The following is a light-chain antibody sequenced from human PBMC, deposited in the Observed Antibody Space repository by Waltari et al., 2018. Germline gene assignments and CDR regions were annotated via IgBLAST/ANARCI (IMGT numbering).Light chain of an antibody. V-gene: IGLV5-45*02. CDR3: LIWHNSAWM. CDR2: YKSDSDK. CDR1: SGINVGTYR. Sequence: QAVVTQPSSLSASPGASASPTCTLRSGINVGTYRIHWYQQKPGSPPQYLLTYKSDSDKQRGSGVPSRFSGSKDASANAGILLISGLQSVDEADYYCLIWHNSAWMFGGGTKLTVL. J-gene: IGLJ3*02.